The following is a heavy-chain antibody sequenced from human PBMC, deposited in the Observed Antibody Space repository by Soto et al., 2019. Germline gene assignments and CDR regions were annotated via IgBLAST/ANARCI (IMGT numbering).Heavy chain of an antibody. CDR1: GFTFSSYG. Sequence: SLRLSCAASGFTFSSYGMHWVRQAPGKGLEWVAVISYDGSNKYYADSVKGRFTISRDNSKNTLYLQMNSLRAEDTAVYYCAKGSGEVAAAGPSDYWGQGSLVTVSS. CDR2: ISYDGSNK. J-gene: IGHJ4*02. CDR3: AKGSGEVAAAGPSDY. V-gene: IGHV3-30*18. D-gene: IGHD6-13*01.